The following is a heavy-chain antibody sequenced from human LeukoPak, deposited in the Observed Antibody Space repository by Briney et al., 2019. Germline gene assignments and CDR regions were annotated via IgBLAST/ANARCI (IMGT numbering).Heavy chain of an antibody. V-gene: IGHV1-69*01. CDR1: GCTFSSYA. J-gene: IGHJ4*02. CDR2: IIPIFGTA. Sequence: SVKVSCKASGCTFSSYAISWVRQAPGQGLEWMGGIIPIFGTADYAQKFQGRVTITADESTSTAYMELSSLRSEDTAVYYCAREGGWSATSFDYWGQGTLVTVSS. D-gene: IGHD6-19*01. CDR3: AREGGWSATSFDY.